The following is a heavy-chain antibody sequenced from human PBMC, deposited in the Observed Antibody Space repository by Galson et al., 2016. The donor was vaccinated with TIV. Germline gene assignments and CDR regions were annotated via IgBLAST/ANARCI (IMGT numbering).Heavy chain of an antibody. CDR3: ARISGYYDSSGHYIPRSFDY. J-gene: IGHJ4*02. CDR2: IDWDDDK. Sequence: PALVKPTQTLTQTCTFSGFSLNTDGMCVNWIRQPPGKALEWLARIDWDDDKSYSPSLKTRLTISKDTSKNQVVLTMTNMDPVDTATYYCARISGYYDSSGHYIPRSFDYWGQGALVTVSS. V-gene: IGHV2-70*11. D-gene: IGHD3-22*01. CDR1: GFSLNTDGMC.